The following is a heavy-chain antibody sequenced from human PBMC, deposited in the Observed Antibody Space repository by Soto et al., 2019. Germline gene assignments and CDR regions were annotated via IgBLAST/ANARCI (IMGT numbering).Heavy chain of an antibody. CDR1: GGSISSGGYY. V-gene: IGHV4-31*03. J-gene: IGHJ5*02. CDR2: IYYSGST. D-gene: IGHD3-9*01. Sequence: KPSETLSLTCTVSGGSISSGGYYWSWIRQHPGKGLEWIGYIYYSGSTYYNPSLKSRVTISVDTSKNQFSRKLSSVTAADTAVYYCARANFDWDNWFDPWGQGTLVTVSS. CDR3: ARANFDWDNWFDP.